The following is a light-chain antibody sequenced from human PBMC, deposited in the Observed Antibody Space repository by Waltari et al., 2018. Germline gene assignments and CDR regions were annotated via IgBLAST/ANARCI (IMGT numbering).Light chain of an antibody. J-gene: IGLJ2*01. CDR1: STDVGVYNF. V-gene: IGLV2-8*01. CDR2: EVS. Sequence: QSALTQPPSASGSPGQSVTMSCTGTSTDVGVYNFVSWYQQHPGKAPKSLFYEVSERPSGVPERFSGSKSGNTASMTVSGLQPEDEADYYCASFAGSNTLFGGGTKLTVL. CDR3: ASFAGSNTL.